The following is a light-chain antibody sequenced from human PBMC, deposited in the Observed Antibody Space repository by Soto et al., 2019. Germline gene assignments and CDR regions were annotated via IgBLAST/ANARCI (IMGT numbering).Light chain of an antibody. V-gene: IGLV1-44*01. CDR2: SSN. CDR1: SSNIGSNT. Sequence: QSVLTQPPSASATPGQRVTISCSGSSSNIGSNTVNWYQHLPGTAPKLLIYSSNQRPSGVPDRFSGSKSGTSASLAISGLQSEDEADYYCAAWDDSLIGVVFGGGTKLTVL. J-gene: IGLJ2*01. CDR3: AAWDDSLIGVV.